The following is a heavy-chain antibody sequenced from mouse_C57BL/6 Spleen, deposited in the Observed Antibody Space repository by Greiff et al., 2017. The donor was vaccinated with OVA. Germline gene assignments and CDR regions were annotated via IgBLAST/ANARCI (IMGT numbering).Heavy chain of an antibody. CDR3: ASPYYYGSSYGRSMDY. J-gene: IGHJ4*01. CDR2: IYPGDGDT. V-gene: IGHV1-82*01. CDR1: GYAFSSSW. D-gene: IGHD1-1*01. Sequence: QVQLKQSGPELVKPGASVKISCKASGYAFSSSWMNWVKQRPGKGLEWIGRIYPGDGDTNYNGKFKGKATMTADKSSSTAYMQLSSLTSEDSAVYFCASPYYYGSSYGRSMDYWGQGTSVTVSS.